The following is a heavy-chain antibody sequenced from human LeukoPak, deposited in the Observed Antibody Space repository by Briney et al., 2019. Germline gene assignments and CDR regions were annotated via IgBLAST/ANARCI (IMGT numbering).Heavy chain of an antibody. V-gene: IGHV3-21*01. CDR2: ISSSNSYI. CDR1: GFTFSTYS. J-gene: IGHJ4*02. CDR3: ARVAANPGY. D-gene: IGHD6-13*01. Sequence: AGGPLRLSCAASGFTFSTYSMNWVRQAPGKGLEWVSSISSSNSYIYYADSVRGRFTISRDNAKNSLYLQMNSLRAEDTAVYYCARVAANPGYWGQGTLVTVSS.